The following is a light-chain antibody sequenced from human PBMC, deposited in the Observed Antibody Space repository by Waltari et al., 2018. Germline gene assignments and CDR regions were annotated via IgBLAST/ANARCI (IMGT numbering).Light chain of an antibody. J-gene: IGLJ3*02. Sequence: QSVVTQPPSASGTPGQTVTISCSGTTSNIGSYAVNWYQQLPGTAPRPLIYSNDQRPSGLPDRFSGSKSGTSASLAISGLQSEDGADYYCAAWDDSLKGQVFGGGTKLTVL. CDR1: TSNIGSYA. CDR2: SND. V-gene: IGLV1-44*01. CDR3: AAWDDSLKGQV.